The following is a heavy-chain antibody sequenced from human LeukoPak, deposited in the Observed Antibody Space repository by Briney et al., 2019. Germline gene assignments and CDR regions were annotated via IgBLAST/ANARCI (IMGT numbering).Heavy chain of an antibody. CDR3: AREPYGDYFDF. Sequence: GGSLRLSCAASGFTSSSYWMSWVRQAPGKGLEWVANIKQDGSDKYYVDSVKGRFTISRDNAKNSLYLQMNSLRAEDTAVYYCAREPYGDYFDFWGQGTLVTVSS. CDR1: GFTSSSYW. V-gene: IGHV3-7*03. CDR2: IKQDGSDK. D-gene: IGHD4-17*01. J-gene: IGHJ4*02.